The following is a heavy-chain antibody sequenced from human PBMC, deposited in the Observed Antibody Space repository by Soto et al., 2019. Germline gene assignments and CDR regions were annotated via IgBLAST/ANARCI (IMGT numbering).Heavy chain of an antibody. V-gene: IGHV4-34*01. J-gene: IGHJ1*01. Sequence: QVQLQQWGAGLLKPSETLSLTCAVYGGSFSGYYWSWIRQPPGKGLEWIGEINHSGSTNYNPSLKSRVTIAVATSKNQFSLKLRSVSAADTAVYYCARGGRRSSRWYLGYFQHWGQGTLVTVSS. CDR3: ARGGRRSSRWYLGYFQH. CDR1: GGSFSGYY. CDR2: INHSGST. D-gene: IGHD6-13*01.